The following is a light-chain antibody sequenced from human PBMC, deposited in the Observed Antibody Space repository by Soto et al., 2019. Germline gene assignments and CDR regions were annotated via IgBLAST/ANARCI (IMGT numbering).Light chain of an antibody. CDR3: QQYNNWPPWT. CDR1: QSVSSN. Sequence: EIVMTQSPATLSVSPGERATLSCRASQSVSSNLAWYQQKPGQAPRLLIYSASARATGIPARFSGSGSGTEFTLTISSLQYEDFAVYYYQQYNNWPPWTFGQGTKVEIK. CDR2: SAS. V-gene: IGKV3-15*01. J-gene: IGKJ1*01.